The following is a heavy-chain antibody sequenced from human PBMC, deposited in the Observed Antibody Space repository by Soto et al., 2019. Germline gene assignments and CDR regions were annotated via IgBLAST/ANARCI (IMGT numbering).Heavy chain of an antibody. CDR3: ASAWGIAAAGSGAFDI. D-gene: IGHD6-13*01. J-gene: IGHJ3*02. CDR1: GFTFTSSA. V-gene: IGHV1-58*01. Sequence: SGEVSCKASGFTFTSSAVQWVRQARGQRLEWIGWIVVGSGNTNCAQKVQERVTMTTDTSTSTAYMELRSLRSDDTAVYYCASAWGIAAAGSGAFDIWGQGTMVTVS. CDR2: IVVGSGNT.